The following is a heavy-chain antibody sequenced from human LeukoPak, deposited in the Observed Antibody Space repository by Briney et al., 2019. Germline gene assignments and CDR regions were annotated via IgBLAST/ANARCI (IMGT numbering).Heavy chain of an antibody. J-gene: IGHJ4*02. CDR3: ARGSKEYYYDSSGYYFFDY. CDR1: GFTFSSYA. CDR2: ISSNGGST. D-gene: IGHD3-22*01. Sequence: PGGSLRLSCAASGFTFSSYAMHWVRQAPGKGLEYVSAISSNGGSTYYANSVKGRFTISRDDSKNSLYLQMNSLKTEDTAVYYCARGSKEYYYDSSGYYFFDYWGQGTLVTVSS. V-gene: IGHV3-64*01.